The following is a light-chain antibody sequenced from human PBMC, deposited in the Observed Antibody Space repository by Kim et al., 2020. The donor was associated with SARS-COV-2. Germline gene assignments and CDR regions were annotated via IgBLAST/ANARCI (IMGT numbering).Light chain of an antibody. CDR2: GAS. V-gene: IGKV3-20*01. CDR1: HSIGDS. Sequence: IVLTQSPGTLSLSPGERATVSCRASHSIGDSLAWYQQRPGQAPRLLIYGASIRATGITDRFSGSGSGMDFTLTISGLEPEDFAVFYCQQYFSSRPTFGQGTKVDIK. CDR3: QQYFSSRPT. J-gene: IGKJ1*01.